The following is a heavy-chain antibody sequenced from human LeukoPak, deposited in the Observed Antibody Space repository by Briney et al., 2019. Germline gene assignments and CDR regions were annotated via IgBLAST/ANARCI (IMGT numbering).Heavy chain of an antibody. V-gene: IGHV4-39*01. J-gene: IGHJ3*02. CDR1: GGSISSSSYY. D-gene: IGHD3-3*01. Sequence: SETLSLTCTVSGGSISSSSYYWGWLRQPPGKGLEWIGSIYYSGSTYYNPSLKSRVTISVDTTNNQFSLKLSSVTAADTAVYYCARPALVSHYDLWSGYYRADAFDIWGQGTMVTVSS. CDR3: ARPALVSHYDLWSGYYRADAFDI. CDR2: IYYSGST.